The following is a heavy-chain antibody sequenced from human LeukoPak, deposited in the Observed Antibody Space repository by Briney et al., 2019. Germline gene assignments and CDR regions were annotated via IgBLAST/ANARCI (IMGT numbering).Heavy chain of an antibody. CDR2: IYHSGST. CDR1: GGPISSGNW. CDR3: ARPGFGGAFDI. J-gene: IGHJ3*02. D-gene: IGHD3-16*01. Sequence: SETLSLTCAVSGGPISSGNWWSWVRQPPGKGLEWIGEIYHSGSTNYNPSLKSRVTISVDRSKNQFSLKLSSVTAADTAIYYCARPGFGGAFDIWGQGTLFTVSS. V-gene: IGHV4-4*02.